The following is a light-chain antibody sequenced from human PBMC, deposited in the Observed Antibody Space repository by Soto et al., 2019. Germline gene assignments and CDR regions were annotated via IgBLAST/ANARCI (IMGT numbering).Light chain of an antibody. J-gene: IGKJ4*01. CDR3: QQSYKTPLT. V-gene: IGKV1-39*01. CDR1: QTISIF. CDR2: TAS. Sequence: DIQMTQSPSSLSASVGDRVTITCRASQTISIFLNWYQHKPGKPPTLLIYTASSLQSGVPSRFSGSGSGTDFTLTISSLQPEDFATYYCQQSYKTPLTFGGGPKVEI.